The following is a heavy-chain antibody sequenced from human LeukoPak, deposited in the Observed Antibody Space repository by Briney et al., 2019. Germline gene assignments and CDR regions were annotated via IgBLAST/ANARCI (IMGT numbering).Heavy chain of an antibody. Sequence: SVKVSCKASGYTFTGYYMHWVRQAPGQGLEWMGRIIPIFGTANYAQKFQGRVTITADKSTSTAYMELSSLRSEDTAVYYCARPGLTRTFEDYMDVWGKGTTVTVSS. CDR1: GYTFTGYY. CDR2: IIPIFGTA. V-gene: IGHV1-69*06. D-gene: IGHD4/OR15-4a*01. CDR3: ARPGLTRTFEDYMDV. J-gene: IGHJ6*03.